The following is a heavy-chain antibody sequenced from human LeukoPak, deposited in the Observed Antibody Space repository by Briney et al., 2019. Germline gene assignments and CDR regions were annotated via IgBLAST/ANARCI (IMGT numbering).Heavy chain of an antibody. CDR2: IYYSGST. CDR3: ARHKTYYYGSGSLPPLGSFDY. J-gene: IGHJ4*02. Sequence: SETLSLTCTVSGGSISSYYWSWIRQPPGKGLEWIGYIYYSGSTNYNPSLKSRVTISVDTSKNQFSLKLSSVTAADTAVYYCARHKTYYYGSGSLPPLGSFDYWGQGTLVTVSS. CDR1: GGSISSYY. D-gene: IGHD3-10*01. V-gene: IGHV4-59*08.